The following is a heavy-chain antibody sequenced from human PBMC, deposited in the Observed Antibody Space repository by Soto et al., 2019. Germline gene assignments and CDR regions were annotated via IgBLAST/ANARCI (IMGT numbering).Heavy chain of an antibody. CDR3: ARSHYGDYGLHFDY. CDR2: IYYSGST. J-gene: IGHJ4*02. V-gene: IGHV4-59*01. D-gene: IGHD4-17*01. CDR1: GVSISSNH. Sequence: LSLTCTVSGVSISSNHWNWIRQPPGKGLEWIGYIYYSGSTNYNPSLKSRVTISVDTSKNQFSLKLTSVTAADTAVYYCARSHYGDYGLHFDYWGQGTLVTVSS.